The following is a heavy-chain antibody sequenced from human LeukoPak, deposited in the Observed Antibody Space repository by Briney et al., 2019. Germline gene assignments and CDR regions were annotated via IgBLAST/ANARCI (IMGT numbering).Heavy chain of an antibody. CDR1: GGSISSSSYY. D-gene: IGHD3-16*01. J-gene: IGHJ4*02. CDR2: IYYSGST. CDR3: ASTQGGGRPSLDY. Sequence: SETLSLTCTVSGGSISSSSYYWGWIRQPPGKGLEWIGSIYYSGSTYYNPSLKSRVTISVDTSKNQFSLKLSSVTAADTAVYYCASTQGGGRPSLDYWGQGAVVTVSS. V-gene: IGHV4-39*01.